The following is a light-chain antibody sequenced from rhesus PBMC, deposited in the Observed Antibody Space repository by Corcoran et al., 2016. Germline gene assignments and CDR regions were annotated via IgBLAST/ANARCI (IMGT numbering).Light chain of an antibody. CDR3: LQYNSDPLN. CDR2: DAS. J-gene: IGKJ4*01. V-gene: IGKV1-43*02. CDR1: QGISNY. Sequence: DIQMTQSPSSLSASVGDRVTITCRASQGISNYLSWYQQKPGKAPKLLIYDASPWQSGVPSRFRGIGSGTDFTLTIRNLQPADFATYYCLQYNSDPLNFGGGTKVEIK.